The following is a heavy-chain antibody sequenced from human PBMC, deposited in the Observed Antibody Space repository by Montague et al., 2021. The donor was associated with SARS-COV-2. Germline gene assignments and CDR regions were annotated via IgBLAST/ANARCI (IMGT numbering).Heavy chain of an antibody. CDR1: GASFSGYY. D-gene: IGHD5-18*01. CDR3: AKGPHTYERGGLRGECFDP. Sequence: SETLSLTCAVSGASFSGYYWTWIRQPPGRGLEWIGEVFYSGKTYYNPSLKSRVTMSVDTSKNQFSLRLSSVTAADTAVYFCAKGPHTYERGGLRGECFDPWGQGTLVTVSS. V-gene: IGHV4-34*01. CDR2: VFYSGKT. J-gene: IGHJ5*02.